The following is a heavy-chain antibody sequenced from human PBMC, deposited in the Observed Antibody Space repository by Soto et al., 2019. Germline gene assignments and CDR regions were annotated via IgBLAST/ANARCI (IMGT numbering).Heavy chain of an antibody. CDR2: IKQDGGEK. Sequence: EVQLVESGGGLVQPGGSLRLSCAASGFTFTSYWMTWVRQAPGKGLEWVANIKQDGGEKYYVGSVKGRFTISRDNAENSLYLQLDSLRAEDAAVYYCARGACPTRGIYTLAYWGQGTLVTVSS. CDR1: GFTFTSYW. D-gene: IGHD3-16*01. V-gene: IGHV3-7*04. CDR3: ARGACPTRGIYTLAY. J-gene: IGHJ4*02.